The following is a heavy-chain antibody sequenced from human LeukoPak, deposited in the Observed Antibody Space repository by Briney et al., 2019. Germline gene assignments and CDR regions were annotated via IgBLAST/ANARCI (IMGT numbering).Heavy chain of an antibody. J-gene: IGHJ5*02. D-gene: IGHD3-3*01. Sequence: SETLSLTCTVSGYSISSGYYWGWIRQPPGKGLEWIGYIYYSGSTNYNPSLKSRVTISVDTSKNQFSLKLSSVTAADTAVYYCARDNRYYDFWSGSGGFDPWGQGTLVTVSS. CDR3: ARDNRYYDFWSGSGGFDP. CDR2: IYYSGST. V-gene: IGHV4-38-2*02. CDR1: GYSISSGYY.